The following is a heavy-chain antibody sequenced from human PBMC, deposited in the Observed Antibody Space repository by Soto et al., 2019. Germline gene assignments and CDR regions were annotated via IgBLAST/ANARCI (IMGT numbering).Heavy chain of an antibody. V-gene: IGHV3-30*18. CDR2: ISYDGSNK. CDR1: GFTFSSYG. Sequence: GGSLRLSCAASGFTFSSYGMHWVRQAPGKGLEWVAVISYDGSNKHYADSVKGRFTISRDNSKNTLYLQMNSLRAEDTAVYYCAKDRWDSYYDSSGYEYFQHWGQGTLVTVSS. D-gene: IGHD3-22*01. J-gene: IGHJ1*01. CDR3: AKDRWDSYYDSSGYEYFQH.